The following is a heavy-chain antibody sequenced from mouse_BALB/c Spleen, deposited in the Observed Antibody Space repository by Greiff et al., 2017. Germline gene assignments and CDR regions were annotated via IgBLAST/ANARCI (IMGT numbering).Heavy chain of an antibody. J-gene: IGHJ4*01. Sequence: EVQLQESGGGLVQPGGSLKLSCAASGFTFSSYGMSWVRQTPDKRLELVATINSNGGSTYYPDSVKGRFTISRDNAKNTLYLQMSSLKSEDTAMYYCARDLTMINAMDYWGQGTSVTVSA. CDR1: GFTFSSYG. V-gene: IGHV5-6-3*01. CDR2: INSNGGST. CDR3: ARDLTMINAMDY. D-gene: IGHD2-4*01.